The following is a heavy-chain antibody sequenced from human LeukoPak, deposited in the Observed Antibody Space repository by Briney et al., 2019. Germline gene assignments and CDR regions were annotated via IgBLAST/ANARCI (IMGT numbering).Heavy chain of an antibody. J-gene: IGHJ4*02. Sequence: GGSLRLSCAASGFTFSNTAMSWVRRAPGKGLEWVSAISASGDGTFYTDSVKGRFTVSRDNSKNTLYLQMNSLRAEDTAVYYCAKDAYNWNSKSGSGSYYPDYWGQGTLVTVSS. D-gene: IGHD3-10*01. CDR1: GFTFSNTA. CDR3: AKDAYNWNSKSGSGSYYPDY. CDR2: ISASGDGT. V-gene: IGHV3-23*01.